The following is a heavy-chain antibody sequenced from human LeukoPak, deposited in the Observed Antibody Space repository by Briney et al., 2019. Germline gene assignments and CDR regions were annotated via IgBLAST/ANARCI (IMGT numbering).Heavy chain of an antibody. CDR2: ISSDGNTK. V-gene: IGHV3-30-3*02. J-gene: IGHJ4*02. D-gene: IGHD3-3*01. Sequence: GGSLRLSCAASGFTFSSYAMHWVRQAPGKGLEWAAVISSDGNTKYYADSVKGRFTISRDNSKNTLYLQMNSLRAEDTAVYYCAKRVEPPNIYYDFWSGYYLTGYFDYWGQGTLVTVSS. CDR1: GFTFSSYA. CDR3: AKRVEPPNIYYDFWSGYYLTGYFDY.